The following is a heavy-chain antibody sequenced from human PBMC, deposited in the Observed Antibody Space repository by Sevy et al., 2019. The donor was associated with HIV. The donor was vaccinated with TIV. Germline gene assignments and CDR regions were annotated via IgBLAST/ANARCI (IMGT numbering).Heavy chain of an antibody. V-gene: IGHV4-38-2*01. J-gene: IGHJ4*02. CDR2: IYHSGST. CDR3: ARWKGDTALVSTYYYFDY. CDR1: GYSISSGYY. D-gene: IGHD5-18*01. Sequence: SETLSLTCAVSGYSISSGYYWGWIRQPPGKGLEWIGSIYHSGSTHYNPSLKSRVTISVDTSKNQFSLKLSSVTAAETAVYYWARWKGDTALVSTYYYFDYWGQGTLVTVSS.